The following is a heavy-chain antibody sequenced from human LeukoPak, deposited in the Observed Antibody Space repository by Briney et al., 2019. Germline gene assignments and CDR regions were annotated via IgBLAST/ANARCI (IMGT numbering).Heavy chain of an antibody. Sequence: PSETLSLTCAVYGGSFSGYYWSWIRQPPGKGLEWIGEINHSGSTNYNPSLKSRVTISVDTSKNQFSLKLSSVTAEDTAVYYCARDRSRSVYWGQGTLVTVSS. CDR2: INHSGST. CDR1: GGSFSGYY. CDR3: ARDRSRSVY. D-gene: IGHD3-3*01. V-gene: IGHV4-34*01. J-gene: IGHJ4*02.